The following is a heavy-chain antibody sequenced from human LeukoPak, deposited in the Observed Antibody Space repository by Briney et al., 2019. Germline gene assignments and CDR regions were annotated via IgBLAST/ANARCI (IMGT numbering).Heavy chain of an antibody. Sequence: ASVEVSCKASGGTFSSYAISWVRQAPGQGLEWMGGIIPIFGTANYAQKFQGRVTITADESTSTAYMELSSLRSEDTAVYYCASNSYQLLYCYWGQGTLVTVSS. J-gene: IGHJ4*02. CDR1: GGTFSSYA. CDR2: IIPIFGTA. V-gene: IGHV1-69*01. CDR3: ASNSYQLLYCY. D-gene: IGHD2-2*02.